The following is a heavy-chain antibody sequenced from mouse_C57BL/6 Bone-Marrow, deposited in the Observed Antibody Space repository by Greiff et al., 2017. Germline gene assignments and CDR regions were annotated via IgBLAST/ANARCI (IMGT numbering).Heavy chain of an antibody. D-gene: IGHD1-1*01. Sequence: VQLQQSVAELVRPGASVKLSCTASGFNIKNTYMHWVKQRPEQGLEWIGRIDPANGNTKYAPKFQGKATITAATSSNTAYLQLSSLTSEDTAIYYCARRDYYGSSLFDYWGQGTTLTVSS. CDR3: ARRDYYGSSLFDY. CDR2: IDPANGNT. J-gene: IGHJ2*01. CDR1: GFNIKNTY. V-gene: IGHV14-3*01.